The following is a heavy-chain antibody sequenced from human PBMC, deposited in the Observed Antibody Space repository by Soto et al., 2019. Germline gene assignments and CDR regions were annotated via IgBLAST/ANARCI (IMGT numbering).Heavy chain of an antibody. CDR3: ARTLTYGRQARAFDY. CDR2: IYPGDSDT. D-gene: IGHD4-17*01. Sequence: LGESLKISCKGSGYSFTNYWIGWVRQMPGKGLEWMGIIYPGDSDTRYSPSFQGQVTISADKSISAAYLQWSSLKASDTAMYYCARTLTYGRQARAFDYWGQGTLVTVSS. J-gene: IGHJ4*02. CDR1: GYSFTNYW. V-gene: IGHV5-51*01.